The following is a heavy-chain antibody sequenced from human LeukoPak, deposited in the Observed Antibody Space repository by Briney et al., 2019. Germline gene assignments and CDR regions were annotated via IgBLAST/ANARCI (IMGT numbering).Heavy chain of an antibody. CDR2: INHSGST. CDR3: ARDQLYCSSSSCRNLGWFDP. J-gene: IGHJ5*02. CDR1: GGSFSGYY. V-gene: IGHV4-34*01. Sequence: SETLSLTCAVYGGSFSGYYWSWIRQPPGKGLEWIGEINHSGSTNYNPSLKSRVTISVDTSKSQFSLRLISVTAADTAVYYCARDQLYCSSSSCRNLGWFDPWGQGTLVTVSS. D-gene: IGHD2-2*01.